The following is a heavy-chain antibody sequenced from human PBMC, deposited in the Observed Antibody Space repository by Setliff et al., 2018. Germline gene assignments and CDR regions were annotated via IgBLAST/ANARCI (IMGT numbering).Heavy chain of an antibody. CDR1: GYSISNGFY. Sequence: PSETLSLTCAVSGYSISNGFYWGWIRQSPVKGLEWIGSLFDGGSAYYSPSLKSRASISLDASKNQFALKLTSATAADTAVYYCARADSSGSLDYWGQGTLVTVSS. J-gene: IGHJ4*02. CDR2: LFDGGSA. CDR3: ARADSSGSLDY. D-gene: IGHD3-22*01. V-gene: IGHV4-38-2*01.